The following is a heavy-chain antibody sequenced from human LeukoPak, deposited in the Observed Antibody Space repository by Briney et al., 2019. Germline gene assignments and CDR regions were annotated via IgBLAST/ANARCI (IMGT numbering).Heavy chain of an antibody. Sequence: GGSLRLSCAASGFTFSSYSMNWVRQAPGKGLEWVSSISSSSSYIYYADSVKGRFTISRDNAKNSLYLQMNSLRAEDTAVYYCASGDTATYAFDIWGQGTMVTVSS. J-gene: IGHJ3*02. CDR3: ASGDTATYAFDI. V-gene: IGHV3-21*04. CDR1: GFTFSSYS. CDR2: ISSSSSYI. D-gene: IGHD5-18*01.